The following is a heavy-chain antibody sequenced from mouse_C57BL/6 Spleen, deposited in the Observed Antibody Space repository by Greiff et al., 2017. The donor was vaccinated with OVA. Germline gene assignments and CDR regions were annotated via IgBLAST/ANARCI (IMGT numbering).Heavy chain of an antibody. V-gene: IGHV1-66*01. Sequence: VQLQQSGPELVKPGASVKISCKASGYSFTSYYIHWVKQRPGQGLEWIGWIYPGSGNTKYNEKFKGKATLTADTSSSTAYMQLSSLTSEDSAVYYCARNYGSPHWYFDVWGTGTTVTVSS. CDR3: ARNYGSPHWYFDV. J-gene: IGHJ1*03. CDR1: GYSFTSYY. CDR2: IYPGSGNT. D-gene: IGHD1-1*01.